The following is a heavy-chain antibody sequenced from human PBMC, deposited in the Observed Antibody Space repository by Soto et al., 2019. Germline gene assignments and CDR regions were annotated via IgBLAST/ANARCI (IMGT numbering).Heavy chain of an antibody. Sequence: WASVKVSCKASGYTFTSYGISWVRQAPGQGLEWMGWISAYNGNTNYAQKLQGRVTMTTDTSTSTAYMELRSLRSDDTAVYYCARYCSSTGCSPPDDGSGWYGVDYWGQGTLVTVSS. CDR3: ARYCSSTGCSPPDDGSGWYGVDY. D-gene: IGHD2-2*01. J-gene: IGHJ4*02. V-gene: IGHV1-18*04. CDR2: ISAYNGNT. CDR1: GYTFTSYG.